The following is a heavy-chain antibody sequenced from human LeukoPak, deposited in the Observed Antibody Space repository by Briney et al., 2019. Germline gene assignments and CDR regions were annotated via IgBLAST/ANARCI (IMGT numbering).Heavy chain of an antibody. Sequence: GGSLRLSCADSGFMFSNSWMAWVRQAPGRGLEWLANINQDGSAKTCVDSVKGRFTISRDNAKNSLYLQMNSLRAEDTAMYYCARDSGYNAFDYWGQGTLVTVSS. V-gene: IGHV3-7*04. CDR3: ARDSGYNAFDY. CDR1: GFMFSNSW. CDR2: INQDGSAK. D-gene: IGHD5-12*01. J-gene: IGHJ4*02.